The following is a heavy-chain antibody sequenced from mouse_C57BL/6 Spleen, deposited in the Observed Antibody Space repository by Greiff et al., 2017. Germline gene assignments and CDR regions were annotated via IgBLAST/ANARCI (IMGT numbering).Heavy chain of an antibody. Sequence: VQLQQPGAELVKPGASVKLSCKASGYTFTSYWMQWVKQRPGQGLEWIGEIDPSDSYTNYNQKFKGKATLTVDTSSSTAYMQLSSLTSEDSAVYYCARVDYDYHYFDYWGQGTTLTVSS. D-gene: IGHD2-4*01. CDR2: IDPSDSYT. J-gene: IGHJ2*01. V-gene: IGHV1-50*01. CDR3: ARVDYDYHYFDY. CDR1: GYTFTSYW.